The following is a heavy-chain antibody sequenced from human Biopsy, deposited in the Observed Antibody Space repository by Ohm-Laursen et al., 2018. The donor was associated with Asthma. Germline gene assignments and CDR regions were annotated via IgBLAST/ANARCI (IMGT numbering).Heavy chain of an antibody. V-gene: IGHV3-30-3*01. CDR3: ARGDAGCSSTSCTIYYYYGMDV. J-gene: IGHJ6*02. D-gene: IGHD2-2*01. CDR1: RFTYE. Sequence: RSLRLSCAASRFTYEMHWVRQAPGKGLEWVAVISYDGSSIYYADSVKGRFTISRDNAKNSLHLQMNSLRAEDTAVYYCARGDAGCSSTSCTIYYYYGMDVWGQGTTVTVSS. CDR2: ISYDGSSI.